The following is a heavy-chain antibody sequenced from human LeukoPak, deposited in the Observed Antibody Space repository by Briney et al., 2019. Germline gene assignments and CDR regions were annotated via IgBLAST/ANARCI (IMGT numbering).Heavy chain of an antibody. D-gene: IGHD3-22*01. CDR2: IKQDGGEN. CDR3: ARGRFTMILTYYYYVMDV. Sequence: GGSLRLSCAASGVSFSSYWMSWVRQAPGQGLEWVANIKQDGGENDYVDSVKGRFTISRDNAKNSLYLQMNSLRAEDTAVYYCARGRFTMILTYYYYVMDVWGQGTTVTVSS. J-gene: IGHJ6*02. V-gene: IGHV3-7*01. CDR1: GVSFSSYW.